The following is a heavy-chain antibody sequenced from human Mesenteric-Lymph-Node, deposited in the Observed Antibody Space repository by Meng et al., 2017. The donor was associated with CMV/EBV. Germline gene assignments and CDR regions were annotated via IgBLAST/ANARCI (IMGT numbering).Heavy chain of an antibody. J-gene: IGHJ5*02. CDR1: GGSISTYY. CDR3: VRDPSPRGWFDP. V-gene: IGHV4-59*01. Sequence: SETLSLTCTVSGGSISTYYWNWIRQPPGMGLEWIGYTYYNGRFNYNASLRNRVTISLDTSRKQLSLKLTSVTAADTAVYYCVRDPSPRGWFDPWGQGILVTVSS. CDR2: TYYNGRF.